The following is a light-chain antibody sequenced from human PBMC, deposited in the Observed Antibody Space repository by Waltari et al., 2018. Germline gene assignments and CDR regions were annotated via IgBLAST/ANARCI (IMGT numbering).Light chain of an antibody. CDR3: QKYNSAPLT. CDR1: QDINNY. CDR2: GSS. V-gene: IGKV1-27*01. Sequence: DIQMTQSPSSLSASVGDRVTIPCRASQDINNYLVWYQQKPGKVPKVLIYGSSTLQSGVPSRFSGSGSGTDFTLTITSLQPEDVATYYCQKYNSAPLTFGPGTKVDIK. J-gene: IGKJ3*01.